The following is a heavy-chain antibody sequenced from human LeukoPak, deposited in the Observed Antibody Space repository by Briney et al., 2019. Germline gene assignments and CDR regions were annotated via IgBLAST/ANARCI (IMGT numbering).Heavy chain of an antibody. CDR2: IYYSGST. D-gene: IGHD3-3*01. Sequence: SETLSLTCTVSGGSISSYYWSWIRQPPGKGLEWIGYIYYSGSTNYNPSLKSRVTISVDTSKNQFSLKLSSVTAADTAVYYCASVNNFWSGYPAPNWFDPWGQGTLVTVSS. CDR1: GGSISSYY. J-gene: IGHJ5*02. CDR3: ASVNNFWSGYPAPNWFDP. V-gene: IGHV4-59*01.